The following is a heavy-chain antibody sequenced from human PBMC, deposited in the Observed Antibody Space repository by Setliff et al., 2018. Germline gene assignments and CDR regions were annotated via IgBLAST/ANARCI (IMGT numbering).Heavy chain of an antibody. CDR1: GGTFSSYA. Sequence: GASVKVSCKASGGTFSSYAISWVRQAPGQGLEWMGGIIPIFGTANYAQKFQGRVTITTDESTSTAYMELSSLRSEDTAVYYCARERSSSWPTKYYFDYWGQGTLVTVSS. CDR2: IIPIFGTA. D-gene: IGHD6-13*01. CDR3: ARERSSSWPTKYYFDY. J-gene: IGHJ4*02. V-gene: IGHV1-69*05.